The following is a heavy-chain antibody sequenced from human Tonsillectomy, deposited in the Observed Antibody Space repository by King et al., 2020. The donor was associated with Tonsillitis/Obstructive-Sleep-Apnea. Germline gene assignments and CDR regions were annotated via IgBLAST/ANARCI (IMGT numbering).Heavy chain of an antibody. D-gene: IGHD1-1*01. Sequence: SYAIHWVRQAPGKGPKWVAVISYDGSNKNYADSVKGRFTISRDDSKKTLYLQMNSLATAYTGVYYCARGDGLVHTSLDYWGQGTLVTVSS. V-gene: IGHV3-30*04. CDR3: ARGDGLVHTSLDY. CDR2: ISYDGSNK. CDR1: SYA. J-gene: IGHJ4*02.